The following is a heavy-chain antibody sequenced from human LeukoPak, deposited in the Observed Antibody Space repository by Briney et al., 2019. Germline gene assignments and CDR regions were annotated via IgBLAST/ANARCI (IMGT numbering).Heavy chain of an antibody. D-gene: IGHD5-12*01. CDR1: GLTLRSHG. J-gene: IGHJ4*02. CDR3: ARSVDIDY. V-gene: IGHV3-33*01. CDR2: IWYDGSNK. Sequence: GTSLRLSCAASGLTLRSHGMHWVRKAPGKGLEWVAVIWYDGSNKDYADSVKGRFTVSRDNSRNTLFLQMNSLRAEDTAVYYCARSVDIDYWGQGTLVTVSS.